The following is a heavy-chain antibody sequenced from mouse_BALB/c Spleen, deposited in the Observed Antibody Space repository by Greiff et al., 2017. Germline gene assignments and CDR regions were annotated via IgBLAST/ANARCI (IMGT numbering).Heavy chain of an antibody. J-gene: IGHJ3*01. V-gene: IGHV1-14*01. CDR1: GYTFTSYV. CDR2: INPYNDGT. CDR3: AREVFAY. Sequence: VQLKESGPELVKPGASVKMSCKASGYTFTSYVMHWVKQKPGQGLEWIGYINPYNDGTKYNEKFKGKATLTSDKSSSTAYMELSSLTSEDSAVYYYAREVFAYWGQGTLVTVSA.